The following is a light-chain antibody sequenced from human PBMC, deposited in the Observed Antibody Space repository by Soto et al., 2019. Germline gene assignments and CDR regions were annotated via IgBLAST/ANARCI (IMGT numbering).Light chain of an antibody. CDR3: LLFYDGVAV. CDR2: DTS. Sequence: QTVVTQEPSLTVSPGGTVTLTCGSTTGDVTNGRWPYWFQQRPGQVPRTLIHDTSNKHSWTPARFSGSLLGGKAALTLSGAQPEDEAAYYCLLFYDGVAVFGGGTQLSVL. V-gene: IGLV7-46*01. J-gene: IGLJ7*01. CDR1: TGDVTNGRW.